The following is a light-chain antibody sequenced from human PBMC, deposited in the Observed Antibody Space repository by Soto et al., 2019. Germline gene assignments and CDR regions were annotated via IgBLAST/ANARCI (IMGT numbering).Light chain of an antibody. Sequence: EIVMTQSPLTLPVTPGEPASSSCRATKRGTKCLVWYQQQPGQAPRLLISDASYRATGIPARFSGSGCGTDFTLTISSLEPDDFAVCYCQQRLSWHLTFGGGTKVDIK. CDR3: QQRLSWHLT. CDR2: DAS. J-gene: IGKJ4*01. CDR1: KRGTKC. V-gene: IGKV3D-11*01.